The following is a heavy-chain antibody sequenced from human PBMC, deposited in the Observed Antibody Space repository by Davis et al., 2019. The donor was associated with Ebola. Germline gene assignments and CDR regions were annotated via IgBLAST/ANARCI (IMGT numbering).Heavy chain of an antibody. J-gene: IGHJ3*02. V-gene: IGHV1-18*04. CDR2: INPNSGGT. CDR1: GYTFTSYG. Sequence: ASVKVSCKASGYTFTSYGISWVRQAPGQGLEWMGWINPNSGGTNYAQKLQGRVTMTTDTSTSTAYMELRSLRSDDTAVYYCARDSSSSWYHDAFDIWGQGTMVTVSS. CDR3: ARDSSSSWYHDAFDI. D-gene: IGHD6-13*01.